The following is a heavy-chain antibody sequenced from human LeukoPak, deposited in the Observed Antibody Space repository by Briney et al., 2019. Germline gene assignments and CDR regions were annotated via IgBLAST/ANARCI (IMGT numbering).Heavy chain of an antibody. CDR2: IIPILGIA. Sequence: SVKLSCKASGGTFSSYAISWVRQAPGQGLEWMGRIIPILGIANYAQKFQGRVTITADKSTSTAYMELSSPRSEDTAVYYCARTGSGWLHDDWGQRTLVTVSS. D-gene: IGHD6-19*01. J-gene: IGHJ4*02. V-gene: IGHV1-69*04. CDR1: GGTFSSYA. CDR3: ARTGSGWLHDD.